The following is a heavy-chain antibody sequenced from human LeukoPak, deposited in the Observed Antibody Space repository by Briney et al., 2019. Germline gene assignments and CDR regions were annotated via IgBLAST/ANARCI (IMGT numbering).Heavy chain of an antibody. CDR2: INPNTGGT. D-gene: IGHD5-18*01. CDR1: GYTFTGYY. V-gene: IGHV1-2*02. J-gene: IGHJ6*03. Sequence: ASVKVSCKASGYTFTGYYMHWVRQAPGQGLEWMGWINPNTGGTNYAQYFLGRVAMTRDTSISTAYMELLSLRSDDTAVYYCARGEDTSMSLPYYYYMDVWGKGTTVTISS. CDR3: ARGEDTSMSLPYYYYMDV.